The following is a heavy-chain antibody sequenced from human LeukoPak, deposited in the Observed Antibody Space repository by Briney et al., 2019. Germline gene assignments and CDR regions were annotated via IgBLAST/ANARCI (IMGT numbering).Heavy chain of an antibody. D-gene: IGHD4-17*01. Sequence: GASVKVSCKASGYTFTSYYMHWVRQAPGQGLEWMGIINPSGGSTSYAQKFQGRVTMTRDMSTSTVYMELSSLRSEDTAVYYCAREVVPGTTVTTGRGWYFDLWGRGTLVTVSS. CDR1: GYTFTSYY. J-gene: IGHJ2*01. CDR3: AREVVPGTTVTTGRGWYFDL. V-gene: IGHV1-46*01. CDR2: INPSGGST.